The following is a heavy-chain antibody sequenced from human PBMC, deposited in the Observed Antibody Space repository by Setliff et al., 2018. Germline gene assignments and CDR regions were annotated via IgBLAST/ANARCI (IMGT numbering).Heavy chain of an antibody. D-gene: IGHD2-15*01. V-gene: IGHV4-61*02. CDR3: ARDTRVRDSSSVPSDTFDI. Sequence: PSETLSLTCTVSGGSITSGSFYWSWIRQPAGKKLEWIGRIHASGSPDYNPSFKSRVTISRDTSTNQFSLKLSSVTAADTAVYYCARDTRVRDSSSVPSDTFDIWGRGTMVTV. CDR2: IHASGSP. CDR1: GGSITSGSFY. J-gene: IGHJ3*02.